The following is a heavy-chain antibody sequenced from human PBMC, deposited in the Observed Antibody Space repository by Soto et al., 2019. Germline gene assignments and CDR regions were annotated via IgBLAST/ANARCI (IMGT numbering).Heavy chain of an antibody. V-gene: IGHV4-59*01. D-gene: IGHD3-10*01. CDR1: GGSMSEYF. Sequence: SETLSLTCTVSGGSMSEYFWSWIRQSPGKGLEWIGYVYYLGSTDYNPSLKSRVTISVDTSKRQFSLKLSSVTVADTAIYYCARDGYDGSGSPYPAYWGPGAQVTVSS. J-gene: IGHJ4*02. CDR2: VYYLGST. CDR3: ARDGYDGSGSPYPAY.